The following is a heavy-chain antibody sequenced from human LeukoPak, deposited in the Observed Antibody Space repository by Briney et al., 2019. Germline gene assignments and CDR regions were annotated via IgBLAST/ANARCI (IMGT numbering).Heavy chain of an antibody. V-gene: IGHV3-23*01. CDR1: GFTFSSYA. Sequence: GGSLRLSCAASGFTFSSYAMRWVRQAPGQGLEWVSAISGSGGSTYYADSVKGRFTISRDNSKNTLYLQMNSLRAEDTAVYYCAKSWFGELFLFDYWGQGTLVTVSS. D-gene: IGHD3-10*01. J-gene: IGHJ4*02. CDR3: AKSWFGELFLFDY. CDR2: ISGSGGST.